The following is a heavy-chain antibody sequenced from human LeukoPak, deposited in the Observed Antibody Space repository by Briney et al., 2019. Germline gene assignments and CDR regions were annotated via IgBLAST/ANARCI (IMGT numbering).Heavy chain of an antibody. CDR3: ARERIAVAGAEIDY. D-gene: IGHD6-19*01. CDR2: IKQDGSEK. J-gene: IGHJ4*02. CDR1: GFSFSRYS. V-gene: IGHV3-7*01. Sequence: GGSLRLSCAASGFSFSRYSMNWVRQAPGKGLEWVANIKQDGSEKHYVDSVKGRFTISGDNAKSSLYLQMSSLRAEDTAIYFCARERIAVAGAEIDYWGQGTLVTVSS.